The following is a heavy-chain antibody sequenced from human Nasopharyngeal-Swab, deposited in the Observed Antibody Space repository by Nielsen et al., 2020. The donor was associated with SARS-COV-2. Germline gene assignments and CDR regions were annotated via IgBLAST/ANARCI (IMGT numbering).Heavy chain of an antibody. V-gene: IGHV3-53*01. CDR3: VKGGYLHDYINYGDWFDP. CDR1: GFTVGNNY. CDR2: IYSGGST. J-gene: IGHJ5*02. Sequence: ETLSLTCAASGFTVGNNYMTWVRQAPGKGLQWVSVIYSGGSTYYADSVKGRFTISRDNSKNMVYLQMNSLRAEDTAVYYCVKGGYLHDYINYGDWFDPWGLGTLVTVSS. D-gene: IGHD4-11*01.